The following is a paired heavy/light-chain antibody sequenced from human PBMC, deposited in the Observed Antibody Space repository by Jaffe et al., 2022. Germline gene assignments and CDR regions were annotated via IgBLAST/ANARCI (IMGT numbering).Light chain of an antibody. V-gene: IGKV2-28*01. CDR2: LAS. J-gene: IGKJ1*01. CDR1: QSLLHSNGYNF. Sequence: DIVMTQSPLSLPVTPGEPASISCRSSQSLLHSNGYNFLDWYLQKPGQSPQLLIYLASNRASGVPDRFSGSGSGTDFTLKISRVEAEDVGVYYCMSALQSPWTFGQGTKVEIK. CDR3: MSALQSPWT.
Heavy chain of an antibody. D-gene: IGHD3-16*02. Sequence: EVQLVESGGGLVQPGGSLRLSCAASGFTFNNFWMHWVRQAPGKGLMWVSRLNGDGSSTAYADSVTGRFTISRDNAKNTLYLQMNSLRAEDTAVYYCARTFTTFGGVFVVPRAFDIWGQGTKVTVSS. CDR3: ARTFTTFGGVFVVPRAFDI. CDR1: GFTFNNFW. CDR2: LNGDGSST. J-gene: IGHJ3*02. V-gene: IGHV3-74*01.